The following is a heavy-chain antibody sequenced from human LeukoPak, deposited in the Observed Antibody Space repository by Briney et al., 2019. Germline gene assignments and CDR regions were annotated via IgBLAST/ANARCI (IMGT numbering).Heavy chain of an antibody. J-gene: IGHJ4*02. V-gene: IGHV1-2*02. CDR2: INPNSGGT. D-gene: IGHD4-17*01. CDR1: GYTFTGYY. CDR3: ARGLDYGDTLTPGGY. Sequence: ASVKVSCKASGYTFTGYYMHWVRQAPGQGLEWMGWINPNSGGTNYAQKFQGRVTMTRDTSISTAYMELSRLRSDDTAVYYCARGLDYGDTLTPGGYWGQGTLVTVSS.